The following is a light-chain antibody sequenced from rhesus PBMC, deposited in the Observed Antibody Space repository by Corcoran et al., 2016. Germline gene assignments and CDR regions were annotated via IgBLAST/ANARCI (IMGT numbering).Light chain of an antibody. Sequence: EIILTQSPAFRSVTLKENVTTTCQASQSIGSSLHWYQQKPDQSPKLLVKYASQSMSGGPSRFSGRGSGTGFTLTINSLETEDAATYYCHQSKCFPFPFGPGTKLDI. V-gene: IGKV6-55*01. CDR3: HQSKCFPFP. J-gene: IGKJ3*01. CDR2: YAS. CDR1: QSIGSS.